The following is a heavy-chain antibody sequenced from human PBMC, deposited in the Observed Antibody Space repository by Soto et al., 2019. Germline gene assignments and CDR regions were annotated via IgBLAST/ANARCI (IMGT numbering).Heavy chain of an antibody. V-gene: IGHV3-11*01. J-gene: IGHJ3*02. Sequence: QVQLVESGGGLVKPGGSLRLSCAASGFTFSDYYMSWIRQAPGKGLEWVSYISSSGSTIYYADSVKGRFTISRDNAKNSLYLQMNSLRAEDTAVYYCARASHYYDSSGYYKGFAAFDIWGQGTMVTVSS. CDR1: GFTFSDYY. D-gene: IGHD3-22*01. CDR2: ISSSGSTI. CDR3: ARASHYYDSSGYYKGFAAFDI.